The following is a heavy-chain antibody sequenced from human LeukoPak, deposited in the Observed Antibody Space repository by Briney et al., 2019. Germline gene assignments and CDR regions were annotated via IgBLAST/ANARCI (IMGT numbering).Heavy chain of an antibody. V-gene: IGHV3-48*04. CDR2: ISSSGSTI. CDR1: GFTFSTYW. Sequence: GGSLRLSCTASGFTFSTYWMSWVRQAPGKGLEWVSYISSSGSTIYYADSVKGRFTISRDNARNSLYLQMNSLRAEDTAVYYCARLVGATEDYWGQGTLVTVSS. J-gene: IGHJ4*02. D-gene: IGHD1-26*01. CDR3: ARLVGATEDY.